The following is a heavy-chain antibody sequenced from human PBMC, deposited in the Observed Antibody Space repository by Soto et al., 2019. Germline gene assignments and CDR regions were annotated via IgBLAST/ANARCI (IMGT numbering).Heavy chain of an antibody. CDR1: GGTFSSYT. Sequence: QVQLVQSGAEVKKPGSSVKVSCKASGGTFSSYTISWVRQAPGQGLAWMGRIIPILGIANYAQKFQGRVTITADKSTSTAYMELSSLRSEDTAVYYRARESENTAPDHYYNGMDVWGQGTTVTVSS. V-gene: IGHV1-69*08. D-gene: IGHD5-18*01. CDR3: ARESENTAPDHYYNGMDV. J-gene: IGHJ6*02. CDR2: IIPILGIA.